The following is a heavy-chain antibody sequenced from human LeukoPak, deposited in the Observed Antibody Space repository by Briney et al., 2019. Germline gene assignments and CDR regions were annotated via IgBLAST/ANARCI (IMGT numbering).Heavy chain of an antibody. V-gene: IGHV3-21*01. J-gene: IGHJ4*02. D-gene: IGHD3-16*02. CDR2: ISSSSSYI. Sequence: PGGSLRLSCAASGFTFSSYEMIWVRQPPGKGLEWVSSISSSSSYIYYADSVKGRFIISRDNAKNSLYLQMNSLRAEDTAVYYCARDPGSYRYVSDYWGQGTLVTVSS. CDR3: ARDPGSYRYVSDY. CDR1: GFTFSSYE.